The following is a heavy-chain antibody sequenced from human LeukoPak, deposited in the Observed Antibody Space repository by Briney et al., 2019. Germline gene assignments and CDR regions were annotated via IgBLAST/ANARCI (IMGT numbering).Heavy chain of an antibody. CDR1: GFTFSSYS. CDR2: ISSSSSYI. J-gene: IGHJ4*02. D-gene: IGHD5-18*01. V-gene: IGHV3-21*01. Sequence: GGSLRLSCAASGFTFSSYSMNWVRQAPGKGLEWVSSISSSSSYIYYADSVKGRFTISRDISKNTVFLQMNSLRAEDTAVYYCARDRADGYNYGDFFDLWGQGALVTVSS. CDR3: ARDRADGYNYGDFFDL.